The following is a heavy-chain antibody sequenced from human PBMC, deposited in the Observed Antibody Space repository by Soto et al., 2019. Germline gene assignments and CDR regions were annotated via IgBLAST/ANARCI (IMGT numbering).Heavy chain of an antibody. J-gene: IGHJ3*02. Sequence: PGGSLRLSCAASGFTVSSNYMSWVRQAPGKGLEWVSVIYSGGSTYYADSVKGRFTISRDNSKNTLYLQMNSLRAEDTAVYYCARDGFSSSGAFDIWGQGKMVTVSS. CDR3: ARDGFSSSGAFDI. CDR1: GFTVSSNY. D-gene: IGHD3-10*01. CDR2: IYSGGST. V-gene: IGHV3-66*01.